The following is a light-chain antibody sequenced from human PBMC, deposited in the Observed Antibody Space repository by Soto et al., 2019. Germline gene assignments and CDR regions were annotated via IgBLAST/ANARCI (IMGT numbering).Light chain of an antibody. V-gene: IGKV3-20*01. J-gene: IGKJ1*01. CDR2: GAS. Sequence: EIVLTQSPGTLSLSPGERATLSCRASQSVSSSYLAWYQQKPGQAPRLLIYGASNRATGIPDRFSGSGSGTDFTLTISRLEPEDFAVYYCQQYGNSPWTSGQGTKVEIK. CDR1: QSVSSSY. CDR3: QQYGNSPWT.